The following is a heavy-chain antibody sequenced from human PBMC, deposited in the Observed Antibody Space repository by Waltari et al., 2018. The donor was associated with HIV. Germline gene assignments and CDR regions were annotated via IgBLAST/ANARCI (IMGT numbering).Heavy chain of an antibody. CDR2: LDPEDDET. V-gene: IGHV1-24*01. CDR1: GYTLTELS. D-gene: IGHD1-26*01. J-gene: IGHJ6*02. Sequence: QVPLIQSGAEVKKPGASVKVSCKVFGYTLTELSMPWVRQAPGKGLEWMGGLDPEDDETIYAQKFQGRVTMTEDTSTDSAYMELSSLTSEDTAVYYCATGGGTTSIQLYDLDVWGQGTTVTVSS. CDR3: ATGGGTTSIQLYDLDV.